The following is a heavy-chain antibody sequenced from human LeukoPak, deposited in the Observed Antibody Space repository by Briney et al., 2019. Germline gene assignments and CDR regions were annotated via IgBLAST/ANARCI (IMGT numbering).Heavy chain of an antibody. D-gene: IGHD6-19*01. CDR2: IYYSGST. CDR3: ARHGYSSGWGNEYFQH. V-gene: IGHV4-59*08. Sequence: PSETLSLTCTVSGGSISSYYWSWIRQPPGKGLEWIGYIYYSGSTNYNPSLKSRVTISVGTSKNQFSLKLSSVTAADTAVYYCARHGYSSGWGNEYFQHWGQGTLVTVSS. CDR1: GGSISSYY. J-gene: IGHJ1*01.